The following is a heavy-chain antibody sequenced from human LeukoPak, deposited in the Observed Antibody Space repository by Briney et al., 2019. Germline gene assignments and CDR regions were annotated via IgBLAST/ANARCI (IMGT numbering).Heavy chain of an antibody. CDR3: VRDPDRLRGVHFDY. Sequence: PGGSLRLSCAASGFTFSSDWMNWVRQAPGKGLEWVANINQGGSVKNYVDSVKGRFTISRDNAKNSLYLQMNSLRAEDTAVYYCVRDPDRLRGVHFDYWGQGILVTVSS. J-gene: IGHJ4*02. CDR2: INQGGSVK. V-gene: IGHV3-7*01. D-gene: IGHD3-10*01. CDR1: GFTFSSDW.